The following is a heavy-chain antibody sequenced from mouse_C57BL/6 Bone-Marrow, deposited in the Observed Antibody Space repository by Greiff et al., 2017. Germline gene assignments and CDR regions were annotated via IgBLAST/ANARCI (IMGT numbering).Heavy chain of an antibody. V-gene: IGHV1-80*01. CDR1: GYAFSSYW. CDR3: ARGLRSFAY. J-gene: IGHJ3*01. Sequence: VQLQQSGAELVKPGASVKISCKASGYAFSSYWTNWVKQRPGKGLVWIGQIYPGDGDTNYNGKFKGKATLTADRSSSTAYMQLSSLTSEDSAVYFCARGLRSFAYWSQGTLVTVSA. CDR2: IYPGDGDT. D-gene: IGHD1-1*01.